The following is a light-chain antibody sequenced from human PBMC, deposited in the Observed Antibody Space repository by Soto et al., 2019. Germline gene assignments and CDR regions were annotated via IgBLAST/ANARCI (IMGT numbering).Light chain of an antibody. CDR2: KAS. Sequence: DIQMTQSPSTLSASVGDGVSMTCRASQNINVWLAWYQQKPGKAPKLLIYKASSLESGVPSRFSGSGSGTEFTLTISSLQPDDFATYYCQQYNTYSTFGRGTKV. J-gene: IGKJ1*01. CDR1: QNINVW. CDR3: QQYNTYST. V-gene: IGKV1-5*03.